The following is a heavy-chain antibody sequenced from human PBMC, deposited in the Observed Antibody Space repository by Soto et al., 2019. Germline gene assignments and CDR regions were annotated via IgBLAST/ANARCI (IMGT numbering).Heavy chain of an antibody. J-gene: IGHJ5*02. CDR3: ARDHKFGEPP. D-gene: IGHD3-16*01. CDR2: ISGSGIST. Sequence: EVQLLESGGGLVQPGGSLRLSCAASGFTFSNYAMSWVRQAPGKGLEWVSAISGSGISTYYADSVKGRFTISRDNSKNTLYWHMNTLRAEDTAMYHWARDHKFGEPPWGQGTLVTVSS. V-gene: IGHV3-23*01. CDR1: GFTFSNYA.